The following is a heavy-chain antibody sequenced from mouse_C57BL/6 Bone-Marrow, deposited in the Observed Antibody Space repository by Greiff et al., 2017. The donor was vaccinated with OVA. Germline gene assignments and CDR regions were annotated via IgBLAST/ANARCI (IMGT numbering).Heavy chain of an antibody. D-gene: IGHD1-1*01. Sequence: DVQLQESGGGLVKPGGSLKLSCAASGFTFSSYAMSWVRQTPEKRLEWVATISDGGSYTYYPDNVKGRFTISRDNAKNNLYLQMSHLKSEDTAMYYCARRAGSSSFAYWGQGTLVTVSA. CDR1: GFTFSSYA. CDR3: ARRAGSSSFAY. V-gene: IGHV5-4*03. J-gene: IGHJ3*01. CDR2: ISDGGSYT.